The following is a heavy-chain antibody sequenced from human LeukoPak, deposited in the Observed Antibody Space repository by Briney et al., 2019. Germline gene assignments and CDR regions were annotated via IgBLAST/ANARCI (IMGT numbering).Heavy chain of an antibody. J-gene: IGHJ4*02. D-gene: IGHD2-8*01. CDR3: ARGWSWYFDY. CDR1: GFTFSSYA. V-gene: IGHV3-30*04. Sequence: SGGSLRLSCAASGFTFSSYAMHWVRQAPGKGLEWVAVISYDGSNKYYADSVKGRFTISRDNSKNTLYLQMNSLRAEDTAVYYCARGWSWYFDYWGQGTLVTVSS. CDR2: ISYDGSNK.